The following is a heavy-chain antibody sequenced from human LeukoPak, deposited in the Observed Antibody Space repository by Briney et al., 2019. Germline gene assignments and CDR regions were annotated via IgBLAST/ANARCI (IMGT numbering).Heavy chain of an antibody. CDR2: IRSKAYGGTT. Sequence: GGSLRLSCTASGFSFGDYAMSWVRQAPGEGLEWVGFIRSKAYGGTTEYAASVKGTFTISRDDSKSIAYLQMNSLKTEDTAIYYCTREEGGATDYWGQGTLVTVSS. D-gene: IGHD1-26*01. CDR3: TREEGGATDY. V-gene: IGHV3-49*04. CDR1: GFSFGDYA. J-gene: IGHJ4*02.